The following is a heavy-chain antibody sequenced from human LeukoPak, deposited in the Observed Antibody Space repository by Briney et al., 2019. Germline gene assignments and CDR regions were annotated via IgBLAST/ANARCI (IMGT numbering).Heavy chain of an antibody. D-gene: IGHD3-10*01. CDR3: AKDWGITMVRGVMTPYYYGMDV. CDR1: GFTFSSYA. CDR2: ISGSGGST. V-gene: IGHV3-23*01. Sequence: GGSLRLSCAASGFTFSSYAMSWVRQAPGKGLEWVSAISGSGGSTYYAGSVKGRFTISRDNSKNTLYLQMNSLRAEDTAVYYCAKDWGITMVRGVMTPYYYGMDVWGQGTTVTVSS. J-gene: IGHJ6*02.